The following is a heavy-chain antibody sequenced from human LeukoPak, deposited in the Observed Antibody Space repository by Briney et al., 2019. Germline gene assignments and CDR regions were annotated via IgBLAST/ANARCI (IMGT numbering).Heavy chain of an antibody. Sequence: TGGSLRLSCAASGLTFSSYAMHWVRQAPGKGLEWVAVISYDGSNKYYADSVKGRFTISRDNSKNTLYLQMNSLRAEDTAVYYCAREVSSIHSSNDYWGQGTLVTVSS. CDR1: GLTFSSYA. CDR3: AREVSSIHSSNDY. V-gene: IGHV3-30-3*01. CDR2: ISYDGSNK. D-gene: IGHD3-3*02. J-gene: IGHJ4*02.